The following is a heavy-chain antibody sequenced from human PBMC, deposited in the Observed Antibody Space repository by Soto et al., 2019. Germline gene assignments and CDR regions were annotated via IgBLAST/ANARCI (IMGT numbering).Heavy chain of an antibody. CDR2: IYYSGST. D-gene: IGHD5-18*01. Sequence: SETLSLTCTVSGGSISSSSYYWGWIRQPPGKGLEWIGSIYYSGSTYYNPSLKSRVTISVDTSKNQFSLKLSSVTAADTAVYYCARHSAMDLYYMDVWGKGTTVTVSS. CDR3: ARHSAMDLYYMDV. V-gene: IGHV4-39*01. J-gene: IGHJ6*03. CDR1: GGSISSSSYY.